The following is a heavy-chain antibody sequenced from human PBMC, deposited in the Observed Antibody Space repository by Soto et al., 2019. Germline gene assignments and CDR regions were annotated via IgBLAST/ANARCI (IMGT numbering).Heavy chain of an antibody. CDR3: ARGPYSYDTSGYYYFHYFDY. CDR2: IYYSGST. CDR1: GGSISSSSYY. Sequence: ETLSLTCTVSGGSISSSSYYWGWIRQPPGKGLEWIGSIYYSGSTYYNPSLKSRVTISVDTSKNQFSLKLSSVTAADTAVYYCARGPYSYDTSGYYYFHYFDYWGQGTLVTVSS. J-gene: IGHJ4*02. V-gene: IGHV4-39*01. D-gene: IGHD3-22*01.